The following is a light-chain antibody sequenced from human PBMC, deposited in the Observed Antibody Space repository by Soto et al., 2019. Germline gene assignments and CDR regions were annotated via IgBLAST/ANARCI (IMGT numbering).Light chain of an antibody. Sequence: EIVMTQSPDTLPVSPGERAPLSCRASQSVSSNLAWYQQKPGQAPRLLIYGASTRATGIPARFSGSGSGTEFTLTISSLQSEDFAVYYCQQYSNWPQTFGQGTKVEIK. CDR2: GAS. J-gene: IGKJ1*01. V-gene: IGKV3-15*01. CDR3: QQYSNWPQT. CDR1: QSVSSN.